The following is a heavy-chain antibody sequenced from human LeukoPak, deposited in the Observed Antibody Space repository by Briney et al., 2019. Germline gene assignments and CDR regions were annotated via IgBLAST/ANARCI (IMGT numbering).Heavy chain of an antibody. V-gene: IGHV3-15*01. CDR1: GFTFGDYA. CDR3: TTDVMDI. CDR2: IKTKSDGGTT. Sequence: GGSLRLSCTASGFTFGDYAMSWVRQAPGKGLEWVGRIKTKSDGGTTEYAAPVRGRFTISRDDSEDTLYLQMNSLKTEDTAVYYCTTDVMDIWGQGTMVTVSS. J-gene: IGHJ3*02. D-gene: IGHD2-21*01.